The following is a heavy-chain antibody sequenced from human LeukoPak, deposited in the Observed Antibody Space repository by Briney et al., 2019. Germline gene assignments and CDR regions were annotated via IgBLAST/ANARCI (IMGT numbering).Heavy chain of an antibody. Sequence: PSQTLSLTCTVSGGSISSGSYYWSWIRQPPGKGLEWIGYIYYSGSTNYNPSLKSRVTISVDTSKNQFSLKLSSVTAANTAVYYCARGTYYYGSGSHDNWFDPWGQGTPVTVSS. D-gene: IGHD3-10*01. CDR2: IYYSGST. CDR3: ARGTYYYGSGSHDNWFDP. CDR1: GGSISSGSYY. V-gene: IGHV4-61*01. J-gene: IGHJ5*02.